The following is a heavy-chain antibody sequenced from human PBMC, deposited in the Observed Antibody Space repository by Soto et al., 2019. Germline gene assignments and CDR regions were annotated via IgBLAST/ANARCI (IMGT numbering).Heavy chain of an antibody. CDR3: VRQGIGVLHGLVDV. CDR2: VRSGGGT. J-gene: IGHJ6*02. V-gene: IGHV4-59*08. D-gene: IGHD3-10*01. CDR1: GDSISSYN. Sequence: QVQLQESGPGLVKASETLSLTCTVFGDSISSYNLAWIRQPPGKGLEWIGYVRSGGGTSYNPSLKSRVAISADTSMKQFSLRLSSVTAADTAVYYCVRQGIGVLHGLVDVWGQGTTVTVSS.